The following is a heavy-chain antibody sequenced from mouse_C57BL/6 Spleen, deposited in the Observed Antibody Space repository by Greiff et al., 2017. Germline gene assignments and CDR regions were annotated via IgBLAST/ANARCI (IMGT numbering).Heavy chain of an antibody. V-gene: IGHV1-26*01. J-gene: IGHJ2*01. CDR2: INPNNGGT. CDR1: GYTFTDYY. Sequence: EVQLQQSGPELVKPGASVKISCKASGYTFTDYYMNWVKQSHGKSLEWIGDINPNNGGTSYNQKFKGKATLTVDKSSSTAYMELRSLTSEDSAVYYCAREHFDYWGQGTTLTVSS. CDR3: AREHFDY.